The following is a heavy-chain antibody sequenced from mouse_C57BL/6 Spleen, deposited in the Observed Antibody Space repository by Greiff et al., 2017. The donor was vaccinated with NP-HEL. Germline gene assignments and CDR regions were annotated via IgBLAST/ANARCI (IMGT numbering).Heavy chain of an antibody. D-gene: IGHD4-1*01. V-gene: IGHV3-8*01. CDR1: GYSITSDY. CDR3: ARFGTEWYFDV. CDR2: ISSSGST. Sequence: EVKLQESGPGLAKPSQTLSLTCSVTGYSITSDYWNWIRKFPGPKLEYMWYISSSGSTSYHPSLKSRISIPRYTSKNQYYLQLNSVTTEDTATYDCARFGTEWYFDVWGTGTTVTVSS. J-gene: IGHJ1*03.